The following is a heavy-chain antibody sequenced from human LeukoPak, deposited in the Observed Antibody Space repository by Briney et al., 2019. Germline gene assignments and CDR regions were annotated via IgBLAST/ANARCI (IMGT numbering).Heavy chain of an antibody. V-gene: IGHV4-59*01. CDR2: IYYSGST. Sequence: SETLSLTCTVSGGSISSYYWSWIRPPPGKGLEWIGYIYYSGSTNYNPSLKSRVTISLDTSNNQFSLKLSSLTAAGTAVYYCARFLRGGASFGYWGQGTLVTVSS. D-gene: IGHD2/OR15-2a*01. CDR1: GGSISSYY. CDR3: ARFLRGGASFGY. J-gene: IGHJ4*02.